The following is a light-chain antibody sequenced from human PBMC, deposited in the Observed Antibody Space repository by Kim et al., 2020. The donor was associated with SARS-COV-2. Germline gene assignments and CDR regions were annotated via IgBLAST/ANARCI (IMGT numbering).Light chain of an antibody. J-gene: IGLJ3*02. V-gene: IGLV2-11*01. CDR2: DVS. CDR3: CSYAGSYTFWV. Sequence: QSFTISCTGTSSDVGGYNYVSWYQQHPGKAPKLMIYDVSKRPSGVPDRFSGSKSGNTASLTISGLQAEDEADYYCCSYAGSYTFWVFGGGTQLTVL. CDR1: SSDVGGYNY.